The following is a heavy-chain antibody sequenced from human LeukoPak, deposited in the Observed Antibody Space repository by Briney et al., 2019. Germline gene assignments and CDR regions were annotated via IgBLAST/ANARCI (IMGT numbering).Heavy chain of an antibody. V-gene: IGHV1-69*05. CDR1: GGTFSSYA. D-gene: IGHD3-22*01. Sequence: GASVKVSCEASGGTFSSYAISWVRQAPGQGLEWMGRIIPIFGTANYAQKFQGRVTITTDESTSTAYMELSSLRSEDTAVYYCARELVVGDAFDIWGQGTMVTVSS. CDR3: ARELVVGDAFDI. CDR2: IIPIFGTA. J-gene: IGHJ3*02.